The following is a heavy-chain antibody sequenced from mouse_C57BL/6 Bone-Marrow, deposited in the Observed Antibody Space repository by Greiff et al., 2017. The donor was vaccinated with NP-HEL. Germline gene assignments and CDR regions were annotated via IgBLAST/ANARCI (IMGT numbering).Heavy chain of an antibody. Sequence: VQLQQSGAELVRPGASVKLSCTASGFTIKDDYMHWVKQRPEQGLEWIGWIDPENGDTEYASKFQGKATITADTSSNTAYLQLSSLTSEDTAVYYCTTITTRAWFAYWGQGTLVTVSA. CDR3: TTITTRAWFAY. J-gene: IGHJ3*01. CDR2: IDPENGDT. D-gene: IGHD1-1*01. V-gene: IGHV14-4*01. CDR1: GFTIKDDY.